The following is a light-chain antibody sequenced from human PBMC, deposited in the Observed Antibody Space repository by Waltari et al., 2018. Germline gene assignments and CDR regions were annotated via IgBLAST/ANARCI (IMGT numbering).Light chain of an antibody. CDR3: HVWHPHVDPGV. Sequence: SYVVTQPPSVSVAPGETATIPCGGHNLGTYSVPSYQQKAGQAPVLVIFYDRDRPSGIPDRFSGSNSGNTATLTISRVEAGDEARYYCHVWHPHVDPGVFGTGTEVTVL. J-gene: IGLJ1*01. V-gene: IGLV3-21*04. CDR2: YDR. CDR1: NLGTYS.